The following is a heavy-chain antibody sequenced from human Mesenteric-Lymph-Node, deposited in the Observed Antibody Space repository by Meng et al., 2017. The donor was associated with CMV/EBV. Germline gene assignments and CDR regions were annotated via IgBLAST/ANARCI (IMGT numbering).Heavy chain of an antibody. CDR2: ISGDGSGT. CDR3: ARVIDSGRYGFWFDP. J-gene: IGHJ5*02. CDR1: GLSFSTYW. V-gene: IGHV3-74*01. Sequence: GGSLRLSCAASGLSFSTYWMHWVRQVPAKGLVWVSRISGDGSGTNYADSVKGRFSTSRDNAKNTLYLQMNSLRAEDTAVYYCARVIDSGRYGFWFDPWGQGTLVTVSS. D-gene: IGHD1-26*01.